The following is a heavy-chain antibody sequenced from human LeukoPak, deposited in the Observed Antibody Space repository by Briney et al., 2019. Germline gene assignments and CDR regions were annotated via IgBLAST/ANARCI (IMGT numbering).Heavy chain of an antibody. J-gene: IGHJ4*02. CDR3: IWMATIFTVVY. CDR1: GLTFSDAW. CDR2: IRNDRIT. Sequence: PGESLRLSCVLSGLTFSDAWMSSVRQPPGKGLEWVGRIRNDRITDYAAPVQGRFSISRDNSKNTFYLQMNRLRTEDTGMYFCIWMATIFTVVYWGQGDLVTVSS. V-gene: IGHV3-15*01. D-gene: IGHD5-12*01.